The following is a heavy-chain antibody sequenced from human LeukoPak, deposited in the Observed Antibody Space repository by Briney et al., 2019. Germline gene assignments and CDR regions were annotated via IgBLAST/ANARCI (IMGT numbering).Heavy chain of an antibody. J-gene: IGHJ3*02. V-gene: IGHV3-21*06. D-gene: IGHD3-10*01. CDR1: GFTFSTYS. CDR3: ARGRSITILRGVAISDGFDI. CDR2: IATSSDYI. Sequence: GGSLRLSCAASGFTFSTYSMNWVRQAPGQGLEWVSSIATSSDYIYYAGSLKGRFTISRDNAKNSLYLHMNSLRPDDTAVYYCARGRSITILRGVAISDGFDIWGQGTKVTVS.